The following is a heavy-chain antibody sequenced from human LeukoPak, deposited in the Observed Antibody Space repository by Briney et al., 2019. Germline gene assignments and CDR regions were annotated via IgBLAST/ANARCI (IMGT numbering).Heavy chain of an antibody. J-gene: IGHJ4*02. CDR2: FDPEDGET. D-gene: IGHD3-22*01. Sequence: GGSLRLSCVASGFTFSTYLMTWVRQAPGKGLEWMGGFDPEDGETIYAQKFQGRVTMTEDTSTDTAYMELSSLRSEDTAVYYCATGPYYYDSSGYYSYWGQGTLVTVSS. CDR1: GFTFSTYL. CDR3: ATGPYYYDSSGYYSY. V-gene: IGHV1-24*01.